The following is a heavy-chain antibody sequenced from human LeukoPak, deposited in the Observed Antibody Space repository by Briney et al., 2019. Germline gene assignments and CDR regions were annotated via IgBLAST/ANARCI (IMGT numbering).Heavy chain of an antibody. CDR2: ISGGGVST. J-gene: IGHJ4*02. CDR3: ARPFRSGHGKKVGYFDY. D-gene: IGHD1-26*01. Sequence: PGGSLRLSCAASGFTYSGYDMSWVRQAPGKGQEWVSGISGGGVSTYYADSVKGRFAISRDNSKNTLFLQMSSLRAEDTAIYYGARPFRSGHGKKVGYFDYWGQGTLVTVSS. CDR1: GFTYSGYD. V-gene: IGHV3-23*01.